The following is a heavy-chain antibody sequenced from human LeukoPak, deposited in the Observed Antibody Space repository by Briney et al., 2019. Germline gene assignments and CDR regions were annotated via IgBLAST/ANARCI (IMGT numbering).Heavy chain of an antibody. J-gene: IGHJ4*02. CDR1: YYSIISGYY. D-gene: IGHD3-22*01. CDR3: ALTPWGYYYDSSGYYGLFYY. V-gene: IGHV4-38-2*02. Sequence: PSETLSLTCTVSYYSIISGYYWGWIRQSPGASLEWVGSIYHTGNTYYNPSLKSRLIISVDTSKNQFSLRLSSVTAADTAVYYCALTPWGYYYDSSGYYGLFYYWGQGALVTVSS. CDR2: IYHTGNT.